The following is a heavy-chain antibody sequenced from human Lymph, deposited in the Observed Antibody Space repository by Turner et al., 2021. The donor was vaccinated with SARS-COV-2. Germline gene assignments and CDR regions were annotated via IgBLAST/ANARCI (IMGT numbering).Heavy chain of an antibody. J-gene: IGHJ2*01. CDR1: GFTFSSYA. Sequence: HVQLVESGGGVVQPGRSLRFSCAASGFTFSSYAMHWVRQAPGKGLEWVALISYDGSNKYYADSVKGRFTISRDNSKNTLYLQMNSLRAEDTAIYYCARDSGGSLDLWGRGILVTVSS. CDR2: ISYDGSNK. CDR3: ARDSGGSLDL. V-gene: IGHV3-30-3*01.